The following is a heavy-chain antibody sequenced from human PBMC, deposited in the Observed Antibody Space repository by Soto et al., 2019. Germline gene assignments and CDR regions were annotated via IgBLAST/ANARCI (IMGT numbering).Heavy chain of an antibody. V-gene: IGHV3-30*18. J-gene: IGHJ4*02. CDR3: AKWVPIYSEGYDH. Sequence: WVSLRLTWAAYGLTYSNYGMHWVRQAPGKGLEWVAIISTDGRDKYYVDSVKGRFTISRDNSENTLYLQMNGLREEDTAVYYCAKWVPIYSEGYDHWGQGTPVTVSS. D-gene: IGHD4-4*01. CDR2: ISTDGRDK. CDR1: GLTYSNYG.